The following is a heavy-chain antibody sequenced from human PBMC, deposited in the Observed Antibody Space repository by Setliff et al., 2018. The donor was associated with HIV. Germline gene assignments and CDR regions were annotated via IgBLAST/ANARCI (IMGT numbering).Heavy chain of an antibody. Sequence: SVKVSCKASGGTFSSYVISWVRQAPGQGPEWMGGIIPMYGVTNYSQKFQGRVTITTDESTSTAYMELSSLRSEDTAVYYCALPYCSGGNCWSSASLPPAGWFDPWGQGTLVTVSS. CDR1: GGTFSSYV. D-gene: IGHD2-15*01. V-gene: IGHV1-69*05. CDR2: IIPMYGVT. CDR3: ALPYCSGGNCWSSASLPPAGWFDP. J-gene: IGHJ5*02.